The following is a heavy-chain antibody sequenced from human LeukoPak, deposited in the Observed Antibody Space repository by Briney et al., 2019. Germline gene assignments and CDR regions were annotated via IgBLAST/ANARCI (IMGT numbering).Heavy chain of an antibody. CDR2: VSNSGVST. V-gene: IGHV3-23*01. CDR1: GFIFSTYA. Sequence: PGRSLRLSCAASGFIFSTYAMNWVRQAPGEGLEWISGVSNSGVSTNYAASVKGRFTISRDNSKNMLYLQMNGLRAEDTAVYYRAKDWNPSPNWFGPWGQGTLVIVSS. J-gene: IGHJ5*02. CDR3: AKDWNPSPNWFGP. D-gene: IGHD1-1*01.